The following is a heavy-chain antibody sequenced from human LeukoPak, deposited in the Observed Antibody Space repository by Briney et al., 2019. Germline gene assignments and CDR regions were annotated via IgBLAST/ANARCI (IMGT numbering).Heavy chain of an antibody. CDR2: IIPIFGTA. Sequence: ASVKVSCKASGGTFSSYPISWVRQDPGQRLEWMGGIIPIFGTANYAQKFQGRVTITADESTSTAYMELSSLRSEDTAVYYCARDSATYYYDSSGYYQFDYWGQGTLVTVSS. CDR3: ARDSATYYYDSSGYYQFDY. CDR1: GGTFSSYP. J-gene: IGHJ4*02. D-gene: IGHD3-22*01. V-gene: IGHV1-69*01.